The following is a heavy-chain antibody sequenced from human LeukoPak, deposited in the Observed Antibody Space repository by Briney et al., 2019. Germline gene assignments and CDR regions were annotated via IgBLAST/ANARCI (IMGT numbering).Heavy chain of an antibody. V-gene: IGHV3-48*01. Sequence: PGGSLRLSCAASGFTFSSYSMSWVRQAPGKGLEWVSYISSTSSTIYYADSVKGRFTISRDNSKNTLYLQMNSLRAEDTAVYYCTKGTIWLPFDYWGQGTLVTVSS. CDR2: ISSTSSTI. J-gene: IGHJ4*02. CDR3: TKGTIWLPFDY. D-gene: IGHD5-18*01. CDR1: GFTFSSYS.